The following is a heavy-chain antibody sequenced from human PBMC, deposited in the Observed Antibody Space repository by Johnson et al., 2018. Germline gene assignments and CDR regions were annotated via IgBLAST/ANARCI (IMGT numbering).Heavy chain of an antibody. CDR3: VKAPTGDYDF. CDR1: GFTFSKYG. V-gene: IGHV3-30*18. CDR2: ISYDGPKK. D-gene: IGHD1-1*01. J-gene: IGHJ4*02. Sequence: QVQLVQSGGGVVQPGRSLRLSCAASGFTFSKYGIYWVRQAPGKWLQWVGVISYDGPKKYYAASVKGRFSISRDNSENTVYLQMNRLTGEDTAVYYCVKAPTGDYDFWGQGTLVTVSS.